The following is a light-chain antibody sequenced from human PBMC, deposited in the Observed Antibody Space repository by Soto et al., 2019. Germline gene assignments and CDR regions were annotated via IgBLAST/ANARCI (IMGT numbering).Light chain of an antibody. CDR2: SNN. CDR3: AALDDSLSVV. CDR1: SSTIGSNN. V-gene: IGLV1-47*02. J-gene: IGLJ2*01. Sequence: QSVLPQPPSASGTPGQRVTISCSGSSSTIGSNNVFWYQQLPGTAPKLLIYSNNQRPSGVPDRFSCSKSGTSTSLAISVLRSEDEADYYCAALDDSLSVVFGGGT.